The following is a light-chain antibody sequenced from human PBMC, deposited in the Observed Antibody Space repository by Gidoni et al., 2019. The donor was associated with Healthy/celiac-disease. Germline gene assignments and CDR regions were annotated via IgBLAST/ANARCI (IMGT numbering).Light chain of an antibody. CDR1: QSISSW. V-gene: IGKV1-5*03. J-gene: IGKJ1*01. CDR2: KSS. Sequence: DIQMTQSPSTLSASVGDRVTITCRDSQSISSWLDWYQQKPGKAPKLLIYKSSSLESGVPSRFSGSGSGTEFNLTISSLQPDDFATYYCQQYNSYSWTFGQGTKVEIK. CDR3: QQYNSYSWT.